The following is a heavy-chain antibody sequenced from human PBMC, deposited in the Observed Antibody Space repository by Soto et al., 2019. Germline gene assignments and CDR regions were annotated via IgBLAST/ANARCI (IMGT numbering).Heavy chain of an antibody. J-gene: IGHJ3*02. CDR1: GFPVSSNY. V-gene: IGHV3-66*01. D-gene: IGHD3-3*01. CDR2: IYSGGST. Sequence: PGGSLSLSCAASGFPVSSNYMSWVRQAPGKGLEWVSVIYSGGSTYYADSVKGRFTISRDNSKNTLYLQMNSLRAEDTAVYYCARDRSTIYAFDIWGQGTMVTVS. CDR3: ARDRSTIYAFDI.